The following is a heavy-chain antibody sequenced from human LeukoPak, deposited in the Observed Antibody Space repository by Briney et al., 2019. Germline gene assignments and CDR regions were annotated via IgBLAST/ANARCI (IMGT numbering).Heavy chain of an antibody. D-gene: IGHD6-19*01. CDR1: GGTFSSYA. CDR3: VRGGPNKSGWTLDY. V-gene: IGHV1-69*04. CDR2: IIPILGIA. J-gene: IGHJ4*02. Sequence: SVKVSCKASGGTFSSYAISWVRQAPGQGLEWMGRIIPILGIANYAQKFQGRVTISRDTSANTAYMELNRLRPEDTAVFYCVRGGPNKSGWTLDYWGQGTLVTVSS.